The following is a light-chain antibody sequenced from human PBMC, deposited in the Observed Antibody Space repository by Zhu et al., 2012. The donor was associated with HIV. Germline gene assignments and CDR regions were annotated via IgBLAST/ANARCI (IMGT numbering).Light chain of an antibody. CDR1: QSVSSSY. V-gene: IGKV3-20*01. CDR3: QHYVPSPMYT. J-gene: IGKJ2*01. Sequence: EIVLTQSPGTLSLSPGERATLSCRASQSVSSSYLAWYQQKPGQAPRLLIYGASRRVTGIPDRFSGSGSGTDFTLTISRLEPEDFAVYYCQHYVPSPMYTFGQGTKLEIK. CDR2: GAS.